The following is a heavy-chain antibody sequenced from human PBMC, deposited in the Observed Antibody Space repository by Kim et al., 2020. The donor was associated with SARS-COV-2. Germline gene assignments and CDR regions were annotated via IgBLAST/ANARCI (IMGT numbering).Heavy chain of an antibody. V-gene: IGHV4-39*01. Sequence: SETLSLTCTVSGGSISSSSYYWGWIRQPPGKGLEWIGSIYYSGSTYYNPSLKSRVTISVDTSKNQFSLKLSSVTAADTAVYYCARHRTLVIITGGWFDPWGQGTLVTVSS. CDR3: ARHRTLVIITGGWFDP. CDR2: IYYSGST. CDR1: GGSISSSSYY. J-gene: IGHJ5*02. D-gene: IGHD3-9*01.